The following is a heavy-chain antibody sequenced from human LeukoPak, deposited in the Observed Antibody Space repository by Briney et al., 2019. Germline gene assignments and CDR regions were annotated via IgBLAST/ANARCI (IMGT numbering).Heavy chain of an antibody. J-gene: IGHJ4*02. CDR1: GYTFTSYG. D-gene: IGHD2-2*01. Sequence: ASVNVSCTASGYTFTSYGISWVRQAPGQGLEWMRWISAYNGNTNYAQKLQGRVTMTTDTSTTTAYMELGSLRTDDTAVYYCARVPPSAHQLLSSDYWGQGTLVTVSS. CDR2: ISAYNGNT. CDR3: ARVPPSAHQLLSSDY. V-gene: IGHV1-18*01.